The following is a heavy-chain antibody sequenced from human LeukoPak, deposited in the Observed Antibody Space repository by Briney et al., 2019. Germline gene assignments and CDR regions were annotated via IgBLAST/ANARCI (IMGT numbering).Heavy chain of an antibody. J-gene: IGHJ4*02. Sequence: PETLSLTRTVSRGSISSYYWSWIRQPPGKGLEWIGYFYYSGSTHYNPSLKIRVIISADTSKNRLSLQLSSVTAADTAVYYCARGPVIPGNIEYFDYWGQGTLVTVSS. CDR3: ARGPVIPGNIEYFDY. CDR2: FYYSGST. CDR1: RGSISSYY. V-gene: IGHV4-59*01. D-gene: IGHD2/OR15-2a*01.